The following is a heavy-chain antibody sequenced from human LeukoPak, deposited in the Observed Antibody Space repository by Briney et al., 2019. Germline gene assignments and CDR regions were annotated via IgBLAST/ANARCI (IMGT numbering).Heavy chain of an antibody. Sequence: ASVKVSCKGSGYNFTNYDINWVRQATGQGLEWMGWMNPNSGGTNYAQKFQGRVTMTRDTSISTAYMELSRLRSDDTAVYYCARGPYCGGDCYFNWFDPWGQGTLVTVSS. V-gene: IGHV1-2*02. CDR1: GYNFTNYD. CDR2: MNPNSGGT. CDR3: ARGPYCGGDCYFNWFDP. D-gene: IGHD2-21*02. J-gene: IGHJ5*02.